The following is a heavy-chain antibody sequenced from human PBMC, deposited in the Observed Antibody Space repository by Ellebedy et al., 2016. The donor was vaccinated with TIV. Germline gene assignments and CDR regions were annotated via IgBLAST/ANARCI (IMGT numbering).Heavy chain of an antibody. Sequence: GESLKISCVASGFTFSGYAMSWVRQAPGKGLEWVSGINNGGRTTSYADSVKGRFTISRDNSRSTLYLQMNSLRAEDSAVYYCARAVSTGTVDYWGQGTLVTVSS. CDR2: INNGGRTT. D-gene: IGHD1-1*01. V-gene: IGHV3-23*01. CDR3: ARAVSTGTVDY. J-gene: IGHJ4*02. CDR1: GFTFSGYA.